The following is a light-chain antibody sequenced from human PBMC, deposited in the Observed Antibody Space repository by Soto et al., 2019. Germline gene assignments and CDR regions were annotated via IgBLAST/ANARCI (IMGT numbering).Light chain of an antibody. Sequence: DIQMTQSPSTLSATASNIVTITCRSSQSISSWLAWHQHKPGKAPKLLIYDASNLDSGVPSRFSGSGSGTEFTLTISSLQPDDFATYYCQQYKTHSKTFGQGTKVDIK. CDR1: QSISSW. CDR3: QQYKTHSKT. J-gene: IGKJ1*01. CDR2: DAS. V-gene: IGKV1-5*01.